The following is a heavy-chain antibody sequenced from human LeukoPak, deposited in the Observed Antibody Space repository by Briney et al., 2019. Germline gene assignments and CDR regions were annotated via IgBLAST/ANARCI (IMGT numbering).Heavy chain of an antibody. CDR2: INPNSGGT. Sequence: ASVKVSCKASGYTFTGYYMHWVRQAPGQGLEWMGWINPNSGGTNYAQKFQGWVTMTRDTSISTAYMELSRLRSDDTAVYYCARDNMGRDYYSMDVWGQGTTVTVSS. V-gene: IGHV1-2*04. J-gene: IGHJ6*02. D-gene: IGHD3-10*01. CDR3: ARDNMGRDYYSMDV. CDR1: GYTFTGYY.